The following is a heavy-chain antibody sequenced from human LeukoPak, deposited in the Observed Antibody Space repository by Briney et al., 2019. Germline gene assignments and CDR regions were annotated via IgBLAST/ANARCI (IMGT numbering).Heavy chain of an antibody. Sequence: GGSLRLSCAASGFTVSSKYMSWVRQAPGKGLEWVSIIYSAGSTYYADSVKGRFTISRDNSKNTLYLQMNSLRVEDSAVYYCASSILMWLGDDMDAWGQGTTVTVSS. V-gene: IGHV3-66*01. D-gene: IGHD3-10*01. J-gene: IGHJ6*02. CDR1: GFTVSSKY. CDR2: IYSAGST. CDR3: ASSILMWLGDDMDA.